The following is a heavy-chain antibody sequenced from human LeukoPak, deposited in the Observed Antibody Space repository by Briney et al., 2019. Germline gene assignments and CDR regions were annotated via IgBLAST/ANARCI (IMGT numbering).Heavy chain of an antibody. D-gene: IGHD6-19*01. Sequence: GGSLRLSCAASGFTFNNYAMSWVRQAPGKGLEWVSAISGSGGSTYYADSVKGRFTISRDNSKNTLYLQMNSLRAEDTAVYYCAKQSSGWFDCWGQGTLVTVSS. CDR3: AKQSSGWFDC. CDR2: ISGSGGST. CDR1: GFTFNNYA. J-gene: IGHJ4*02. V-gene: IGHV3-23*01.